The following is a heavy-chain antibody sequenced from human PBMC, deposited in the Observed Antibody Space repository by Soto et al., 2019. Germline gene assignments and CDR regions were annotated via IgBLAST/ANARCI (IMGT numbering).Heavy chain of an antibody. CDR1: GFTLSSYW. CDR3: ARDHHSSSWFMHYYYYCMDV. V-gene: IGHV3-7*04. J-gene: IGHJ6*02. Sequence: GSLRLSCAASGFTLSSYWMSWVRQAPGKGLEWVANIKQDGSEKYYVDSVKGRSAISRDNAKNSLYLQMNSLRAEDTAVYYCARDHHSSSWFMHYYYYCMDVWGQGTTVTVSS. D-gene: IGHD6-13*01. CDR2: IKQDGSEK.